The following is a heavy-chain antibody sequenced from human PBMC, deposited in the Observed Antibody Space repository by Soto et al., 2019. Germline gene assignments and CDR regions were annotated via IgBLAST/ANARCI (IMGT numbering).Heavy chain of an antibody. Sequence: GESLKISFKGSGYSFAGYWINWVRQTPGKGLEWMGRIDPSDSQTYYSPSFRGHVTISVTKSITTVFLQWRSLRASDTAMYYCARQIYDSDTGPNFQYYFDSWGQGTPVTLSS. CDR3: ARQIYDSDTGPNFQYYFDS. CDR2: IDPSDSQT. CDR1: GYSFAGYW. V-gene: IGHV5-10-1*01. D-gene: IGHD3-22*01. J-gene: IGHJ4*02.